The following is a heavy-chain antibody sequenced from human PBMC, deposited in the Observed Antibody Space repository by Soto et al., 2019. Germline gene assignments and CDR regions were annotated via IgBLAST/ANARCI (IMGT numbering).Heavy chain of an antibody. CDR3: AINLNGYNWNDLDY. D-gene: IGHD1-1*01. CDR2: ISAYNGNT. J-gene: IGHJ4*02. Sequence: GASVKVSCKASGYTFTSYGISWVRQSPGQGLEWMGWISAYNGNTNYAQKLQGRVTMTTDTSTSTAYMELRSLRSDDTAVYYCAINLNGYNWNDLDYWGQGTLVTVSS. V-gene: IGHV1-18*01. CDR1: GYTFTSYG.